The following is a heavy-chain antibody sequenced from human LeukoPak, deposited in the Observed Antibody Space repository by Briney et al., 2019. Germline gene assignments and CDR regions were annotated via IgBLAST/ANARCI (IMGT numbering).Heavy chain of an antibody. CDR3: ARRIATRPWSPPFDY. Sequence: GGPLRLSCVASGSTFSSYSMTWVRQAPGKGLEWVSATSGGGENTYYADSVKGRFIISRDNSKNTLYLQMHSLRAEDTAVYYCARRIATRPWSPPFDYWGQGTLVTVSS. V-gene: IGHV3-23*01. D-gene: IGHD6-6*01. CDR1: GSTFSSYS. CDR2: TSGGGENT. J-gene: IGHJ4*02.